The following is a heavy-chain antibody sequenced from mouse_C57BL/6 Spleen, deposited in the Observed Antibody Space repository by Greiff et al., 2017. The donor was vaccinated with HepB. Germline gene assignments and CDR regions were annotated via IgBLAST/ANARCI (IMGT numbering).Heavy chain of an antibody. V-gene: IGHV10-1*01. CDR1: GFSFNTYA. Sequence: DVKLVESGGGLVQPKGSLKLSCAASGFSFNTYAMNWVRQAPGKGLEWVARIRSKSNNYATYYADSVKDRFTISRDDSESMLYLQMNNLKTEDTAMYYCVRPAYYGSSYRAMDYWGQGTSVTVSS. CDR2: IRSKSNNYAT. J-gene: IGHJ4*01. D-gene: IGHD1-1*01. CDR3: VRPAYYGSSYRAMDY.